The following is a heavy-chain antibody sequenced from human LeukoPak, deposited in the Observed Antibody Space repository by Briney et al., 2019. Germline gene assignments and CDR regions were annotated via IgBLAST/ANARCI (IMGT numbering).Heavy chain of an antibody. D-gene: IGHD3-22*01. CDR3: AKHLEYYDSSGIDY. Sequence: GGSLRLSCAASGFTFSSYAVSWVRQAPGKGLEWVSAISGSGGSTYYADSVKGRFTISRDNSKNALYLQMNSLRAEDTAVYYCAKHLEYYDSSGIDYWGQGTLVTVSS. CDR1: GFTFSSYA. V-gene: IGHV3-23*01. J-gene: IGHJ4*02. CDR2: ISGSGGST.